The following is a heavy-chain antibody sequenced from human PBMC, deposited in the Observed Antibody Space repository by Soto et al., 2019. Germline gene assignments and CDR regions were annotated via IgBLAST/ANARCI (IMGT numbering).Heavy chain of an antibody. Sequence: PGGSLRLSCAVSGFTFSNYWMSWVRQAPGKGLEWVANIKQDGSEKYYVDSVKGRFTISRDNAKNSLYLQMNSLGAEDTAVYFCASGLWTFQHWGQGTLVTAPQ. J-gene: IGHJ1*01. V-gene: IGHV3-7*01. CDR1: GFTFSNYW. CDR3: ASGLWTFQH. CDR2: IKQDGSEK. D-gene: IGHD3-10*01.